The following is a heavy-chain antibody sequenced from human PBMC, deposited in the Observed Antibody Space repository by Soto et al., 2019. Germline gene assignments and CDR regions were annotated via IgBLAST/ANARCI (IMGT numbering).Heavy chain of an antibody. J-gene: IGHJ6*02. V-gene: IGHV3-48*02. CDR3: ASVDTAMGSYYYYGMDV. CDR1: GFTFSSYS. Sequence: PGGSLRLSCAASGFTFSSYSMNWVRQAPGKGLEWVSYISSSSSTIYYADSVKGRFTISRDNAMNSLYLQMNSLRDEDTAVYYCASVDTAMGSYYYYGMDVWGQGTTVTVSS. D-gene: IGHD5-18*01. CDR2: ISSSSSTI.